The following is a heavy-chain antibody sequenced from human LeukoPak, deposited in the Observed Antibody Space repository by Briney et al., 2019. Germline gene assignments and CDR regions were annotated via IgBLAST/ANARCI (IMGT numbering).Heavy chain of an antibody. V-gene: IGHV3-11*04. Sequence: GGSLRLSCEASEFPFSDYYMSWFRQVPGRGLEWVSYISSSGSTIYYADSVKGRFTISRDNAKNSLYLQMNSLRAEDTAVYYCARGYGWTVFDYWGQGTLVTVSS. D-gene: IGHD6-19*01. CDR1: EFPFSDYY. CDR3: ARGYGWTVFDY. CDR2: ISSSGSTI. J-gene: IGHJ4*02.